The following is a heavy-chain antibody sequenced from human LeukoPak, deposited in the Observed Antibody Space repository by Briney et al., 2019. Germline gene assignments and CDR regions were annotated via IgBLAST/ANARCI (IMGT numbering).Heavy chain of an antibody. V-gene: IGHV1-18*01. CDR1: GYTFTTYG. CDR2: ISAYDGNT. CDR3: AREPFWSGYYSSPRPRLDY. D-gene: IGHD3-3*01. J-gene: IGHJ4*02. Sequence: GASVKVSCKAPGYTFTTYGINWVRQAPGQGLEWMGWISAYDGNTNSAQNLQGRVTMTTDTSTSTAYMELKSLISDDTAVYYCAREPFWSGYYSSPRPRLDYWGQGTLVTVSS.